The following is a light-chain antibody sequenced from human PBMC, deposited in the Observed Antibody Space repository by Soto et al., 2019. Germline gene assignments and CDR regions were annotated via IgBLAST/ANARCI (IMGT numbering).Light chain of an antibody. Sequence: QSALTQPRSVSGSPGQSVTISCTGTSSDVGGYNYVSWYQQHPGKAPKFMIYDVSKRPSGVPDRFSGSKSGNTASLTISGLQAEDEADYYCCSYTGSYTWVFGGGTKRTVL. CDR2: DVS. CDR3: CSYTGSYTWV. CDR1: SSDVGGYNY. J-gene: IGLJ3*02. V-gene: IGLV2-11*01.